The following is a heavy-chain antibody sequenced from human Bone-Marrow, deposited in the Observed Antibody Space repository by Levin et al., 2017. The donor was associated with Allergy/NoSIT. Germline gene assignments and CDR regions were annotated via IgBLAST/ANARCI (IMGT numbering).Heavy chain of an antibody. CDR3: ASPYDSYDSGGY. J-gene: IGHJ4*02. CDR2: ITSDGSST. V-gene: IGHV3-74*01. D-gene: IGHD3-22*01. Sequence: GESLKISCAASGFTFSYYWMYWVRQAPGKGLVWVSRITSDGSSTIYADSVKGRFTISRDNAKNTLYLQMNRPGPEDTAVYYCASPYDSYDSGGYLGQGTLVTVSS. CDR1: GFTFSYYW.